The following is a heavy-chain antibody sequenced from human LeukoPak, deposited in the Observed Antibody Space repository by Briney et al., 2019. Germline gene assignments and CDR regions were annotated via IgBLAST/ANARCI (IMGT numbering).Heavy chain of an antibody. Sequence: GESLKISCKGSGYSFTTYWIGWERQMPGKGLEWMGIIYPGDSDTRYSPSFQGQVTISADKSINTAYLQWSSLKASDTAIYYCARSASYCSTTSCYYFDYWGQGTLVTVSS. D-gene: IGHD2-2*01. CDR3: ARSASYCSTTSCYYFDY. J-gene: IGHJ4*02. CDR1: GYSFTTYW. CDR2: IYPGDSDT. V-gene: IGHV5-51*01.